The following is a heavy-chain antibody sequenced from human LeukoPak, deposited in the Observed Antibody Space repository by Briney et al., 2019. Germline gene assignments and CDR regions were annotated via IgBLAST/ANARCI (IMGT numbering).Heavy chain of an antibody. J-gene: IGHJ2*01. D-gene: IGHD1-26*01. V-gene: IGHV1-2*02. CDR3: AAGASNGRYLWYFDL. Sequence: ASVKVSCKASGYTFTGYYMHWVRQAPGQGLEWMGWINPNSGGTNYAQKFQGRVTMTRDTSISTAYMELSRLRSDDTAVYYCAAGASNGRYLWYFDLWGRGTLVTVSS. CDR1: GYTFTGYY. CDR2: INPNSGGT.